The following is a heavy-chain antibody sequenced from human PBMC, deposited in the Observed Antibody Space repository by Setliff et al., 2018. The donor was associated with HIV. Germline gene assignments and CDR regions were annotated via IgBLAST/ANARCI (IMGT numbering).Heavy chain of an antibody. Sequence: GGSLRLSCSASGFTFSSYAMHWVRQAPGKGLEYVSAISSNGGSTYYADSVKGRFTISRDNSKNTLYLQMSSLRAEDTAVYYCARLVVVPAADVDAFDIWGQGTMVTVSS. CDR1: GFTFSSYA. CDR2: ISSNGGST. CDR3: ARLVVVPAADVDAFDI. V-gene: IGHV3-64D*09. D-gene: IGHD2-2*01. J-gene: IGHJ3*02.